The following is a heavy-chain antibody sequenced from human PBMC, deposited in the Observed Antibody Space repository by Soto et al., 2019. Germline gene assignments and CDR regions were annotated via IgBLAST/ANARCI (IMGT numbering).Heavy chain of an antibody. CDR3: ATGLKVLRFLQLDY. J-gene: IGHJ4*02. Sequence: ASVKVSCKVSGYTLTELSMHWVRQAPGKGLEWMGGFDPEDGETIYAQKFQGRVTMTEDTSTDTAYMELSSLRSEDTAVYYCATGLKVLRFLQLDYWGQGTLVTVSS. CDR2: FDPEDGET. D-gene: IGHD3-3*01. CDR1: GYTLTELS. V-gene: IGHV1-24*01.